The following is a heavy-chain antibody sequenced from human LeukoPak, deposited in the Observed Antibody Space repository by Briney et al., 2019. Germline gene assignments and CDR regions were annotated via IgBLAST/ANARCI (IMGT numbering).Heavy chain of an antibody. V-gene: IGHV4-39*01. CDR3: ARHGGSLGYFDN. D-gene: IGHD1-26*01. CDR2: IFYTGST. J-gene: IGHJ4*02. Sequence: SETLSLTCTVSGGSIMSSSSYWGWIRQSPGEGLEWIGCIFYTGSTNYNPSLKSRVTISVDTSNNQFSLRLSSVTAADTAVYYCARHGGSLGYFDNWGQGTLVTVSS. CDR1: GGSIMSSSSY.